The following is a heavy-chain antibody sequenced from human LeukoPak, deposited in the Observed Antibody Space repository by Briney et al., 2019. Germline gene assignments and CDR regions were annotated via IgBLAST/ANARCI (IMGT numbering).Heavy chain of an antibody. J-gene: IGHJ4*02. Sequence: SETLSLTCAVYGGSFSGYYWSWIRQPPGKGLEWIGEINHSGSTNYNPSLKSRVTISVDTSRNQFSLKLSSVTAADTAVYYCARRVPAAINYYFDYWGQGTLVTVSS. CDR2: INHSGST. D-gene: IGHD2-2*02. CDR1: GGSFSGYY. CDR3: ARRVPAAINYYFDY. V-gene: IGHV4-34*01.